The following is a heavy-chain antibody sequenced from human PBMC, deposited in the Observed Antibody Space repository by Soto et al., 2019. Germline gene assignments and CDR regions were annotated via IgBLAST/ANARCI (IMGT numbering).Heavy chain of an antibody. CDR2: INAGNGNT. CDR1: GYTFTSYA. J-gene: IGHJ4*02. V-gene: IGHV1-3*01. CDR3: ARDPLWFGEYNLDY. Sequence: ASVKVSCKASGYTFTSYAMHWVRQAPGQRLEWMGWINAGNGNTKYSQKLQGRVTITRDTSASTAYMELSSLRSEDTAVYYCARDPLWFGEYNLDYWGQGTLVTVSS. D-gene: IGHD3-10*01.